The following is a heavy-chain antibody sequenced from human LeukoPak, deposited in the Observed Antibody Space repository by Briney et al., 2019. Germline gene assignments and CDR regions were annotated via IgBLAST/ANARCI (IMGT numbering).Heavy chain of an antibody. J-gene: IGHJ4*02. V-gene: IGHV3-33*01. CDR3: ARDVPYYYASGSSKPLDY. CDR2: TWYDGGNK. CDR1: GFTFSNYG. D-gene: IGHD3-10*01. Sequence: PGGSLRLSCAASGFTFSNYGMHWVRQAPGKGLEWVAVTWYDGGNKYYADSVKGRFTISRDNSKSTLYLQMNSLRAEDTAVYYCARDVPYYYASGSSKPLDYWGQGTLVTVSS.